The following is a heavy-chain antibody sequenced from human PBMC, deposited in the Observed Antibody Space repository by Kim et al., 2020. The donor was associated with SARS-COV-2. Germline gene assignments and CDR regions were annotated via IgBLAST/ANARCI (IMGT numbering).Heavy chain of an antibody. CDR3: AREREWRAFIAVADSYNWFDP. CDR1: GGTFSSYA. Sequence: SVKVSCKASGGTFSSYAISWVRQAPGQGLEWMGGIIPIFGTANYAQKFQGRVTITADESTSTAYMELSSLRSEDTAVYYCAREREWRAFIAVADSYNWFDPWGQGTLVTVSS. V-gene: IGHV1-69*13. J-gene: IGHJ5*02. D-gene: IGHD6-19*01. CDR2: IIPIFGTA.